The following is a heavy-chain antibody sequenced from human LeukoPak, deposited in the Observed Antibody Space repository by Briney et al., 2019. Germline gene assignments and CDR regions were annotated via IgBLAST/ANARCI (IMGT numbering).Heavy chain of an antibody. V-gene: IGHV3-23*03. D-gene: IGHD5-24*01. Sequence: GGSLRLSCAASGFAFGANAMIWVRQAPGKGLEWVSLIHNDAATTYYADSVRGRFTVSRDNSKNTLYLEMNSLRAEDTALYYCAKGKGGTSFNYGFDYWGQGTPVSVSS. CDR2: IHNDAATT. CDR1: GFAFGANA. J-gene: IGHJ4*02. CDR3: AKGKGGTSFNYGFDY.